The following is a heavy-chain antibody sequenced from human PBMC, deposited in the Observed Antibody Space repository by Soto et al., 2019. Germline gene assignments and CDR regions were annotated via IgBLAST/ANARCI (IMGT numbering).Heavy chain of an antibody. D-gene: IGHD1-1*01. CDR2: INPNSGGT. V-gene: IGHV1-2*04. CDR1: GYTFTGYY. J-gene: IGHJ4*02. CDR3: ARVKGPTGDYFDY. Sequence: ASVKVSCKASGYTFTGYYMHWVRQAPGQGLEWMGWINPNSGGTNYAQKFQGWVTMTRDTSISTAFMELSRLRSADTAVYYCARVKGPTGDYFDYWGQGTLVTVSS.